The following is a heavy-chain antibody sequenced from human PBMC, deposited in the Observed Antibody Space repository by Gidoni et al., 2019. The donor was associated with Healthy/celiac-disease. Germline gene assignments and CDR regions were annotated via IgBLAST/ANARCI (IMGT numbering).Heavy chain of an antibody. CDR3: ARDTNCSGGSCYENWFDP. D-gene: IGHD2-15*01. CDR1: GGTFRSYA. J-gene: IGHJ5*02. Sequence: VQLVQSGAAAKKPGSSVTVSCKASGGTFRSYAISWVRQTPGQGLEWMDGIIPIFGTANYAQKFQGRVTITADKSTSTAYMELSSLRSEDTAVYYSARDTNCSGGSCYENWFDPWGQGTLVTVSS. V-gene: IGHV1-69*06. CDR2: IIPIFGTA.